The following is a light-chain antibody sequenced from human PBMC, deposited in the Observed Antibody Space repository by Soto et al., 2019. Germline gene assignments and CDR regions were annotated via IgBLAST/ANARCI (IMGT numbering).Light chain of an antibody. CDR3: QQYNSYPT. CDR2: GAS. V-gene: IGKV1-5*01. CDR1: QSVSTY. Sequence: DIQMTQSPSTLSASVGDRVTITCRASQSVSTYLAWYQQKPGKAPKFLISGASSLQSGVPSRFSGSGSGTEFTLTFTSIQPDDFATYYCQQYNSYPTFGQGTKVEIK. J-gene: IGKJ1*01.